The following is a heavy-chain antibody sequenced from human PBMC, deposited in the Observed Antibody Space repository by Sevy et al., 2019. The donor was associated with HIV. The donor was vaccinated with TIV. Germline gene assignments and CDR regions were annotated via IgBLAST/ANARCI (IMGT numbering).Heavy chain of an antibody. CDR3: ARVRAPDYYDSSGYPDVV. J-gene: IGHJ3*01. CDR1: GFTFSDYY. V-gene: IGHV3-11*01. Sequence: GGSLRLSCAASGFTFSDYYMSWIRQAPGKGLEWVSYISSSGSTIYYVDSVKGRFTISRDNAKNSLYLQMNSLRAEDTAVYYCARVRAPDYYDSSGYPDVVWGQGTMVTVSS. D-gene: IGHD3-22*01. CDR2: ISSSGSTI.